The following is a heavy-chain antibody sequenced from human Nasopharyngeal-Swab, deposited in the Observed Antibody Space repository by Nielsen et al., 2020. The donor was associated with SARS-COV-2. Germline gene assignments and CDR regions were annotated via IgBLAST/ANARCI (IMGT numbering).Heavy chain of an antibody. CDR2: ISGSGDTT. CDR3: AKAPDLRGLDV. J-gene: IGHJ6*02. CDR1: GFTFSSYA. V-gene: IGHV3-23*01. Sequence: GESLKISCAASGFTFSSYAMSWVRRAPGKGLEWVSIISGSGDTTYYADSVNDRFTISRDNSKNTLYLQMNSLRVEDTAVYYCAKAPDLRGLDVWGQGTTVTVSS. D-gene: IGHD3-3*01.